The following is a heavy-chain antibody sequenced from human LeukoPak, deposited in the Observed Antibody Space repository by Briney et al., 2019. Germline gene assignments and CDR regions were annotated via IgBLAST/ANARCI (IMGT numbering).Heavy chain of an antibody. J-gene: IGHJ4*02. CDR1: GGSVSSLY. CDR2: AYSTGGA. V-gene: IGHV4-59*02. Sequence: SETLSLTCIVSGGSVSSLYWHWIRQSPEKGLEWIGYAYSTGGAKYNPSLKNRVTMSFDTPKNHFSLKLTSVAAADTAVYFCARSYGGYVLDEWGQGTLVVVSS. CDR3: ARSYGGYVLDE. D-gene: IGHD5-12*01.